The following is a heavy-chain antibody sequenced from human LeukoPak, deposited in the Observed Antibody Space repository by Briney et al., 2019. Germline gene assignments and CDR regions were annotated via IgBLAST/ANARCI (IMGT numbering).Heavy chain of an antibody. CDR1: GYTFTGYY. V-gene: IGHV1-2*02. Sequence: ASVKVSCKASGYTFTGYYMHWVRHAPGQGLEWMGWINPNSGGTNYAQKFQGRVTMTRDTSISTAYMELSRLRSDDTAVYYCARLPGIAAAGTLASWFDPWGQGTLVTVSS. D-gene: IGHD6-13*01. CDR2: INPNSGGT. CDR3: ARLPGIAAAGTLASWFDP. J-gene: IGHJ5*02.